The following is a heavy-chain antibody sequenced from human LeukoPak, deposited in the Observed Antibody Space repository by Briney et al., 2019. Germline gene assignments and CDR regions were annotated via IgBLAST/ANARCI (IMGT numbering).Heavy chain of an antibody. Sequence: SETLSLTCAAYGGSFSGYYWSWIRQPPGKGLEWIGEINHSGSTNYNPSLKSRVTISVDTSKNQFSLRLSSVTAADTAVYYCASRGRAGDYRGQGTLVTVSS. CDR1: GGSFSGYY. D-gene: IGHD3-10*01. CDR3: ASRGRAGDY. J-gene: IGHJ4*02. CDR2: INHSGST. V-gene: IGHV4-34*01.